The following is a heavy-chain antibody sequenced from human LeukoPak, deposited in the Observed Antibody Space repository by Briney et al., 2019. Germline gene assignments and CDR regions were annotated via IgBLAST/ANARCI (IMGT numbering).Heavy chain of an antibody. CDR3: ASLSMDV. D-gene: IGHD2/OR15-2a*01. Sequence: PSGTLSLTCAVYGGSFSGYYWSWIRQPPGKGLEWTGEINHSGSTNYNPSLKSRVTISVDTSKNQFSLKLSSVTAADTAVYYCASLSMDVWGKGTTVTISS. V-gene: IGHV4-34*01. CDR1: GGSFSGYY. CDR2: INHSGST. J-gene: IGHJ6*04.